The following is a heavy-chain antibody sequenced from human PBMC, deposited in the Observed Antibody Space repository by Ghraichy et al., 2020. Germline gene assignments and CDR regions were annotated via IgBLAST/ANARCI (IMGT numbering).Heavy chain of an antibody. CDR1: GYSFTSYW. J-gene: IGHJ6*02. CDR3: ARYSGGAVADYYYYGMDV. D-gene: IGHD6-19*01. CDR2: IYPGDSDT. Sequence: GESLNISCKGSGYSFTSYWIGWVRQMPGKGLEWMGIIYPGDSDTRYSPSFQGQVTISADKSISTAYLQWSSLKASDTAMYYCARYSGGAVADYYYYGMDVWGQGTTVTVSS. V-gene: IGHV5-51*01.